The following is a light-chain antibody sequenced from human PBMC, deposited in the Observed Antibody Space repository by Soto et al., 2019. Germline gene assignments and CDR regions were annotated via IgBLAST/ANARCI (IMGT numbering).Light chain of an antibody. J-gene: IGLJ1*01. CDR3: QSYDSSLSGYV. V-gene: IGLV1-40*01. Sequence: QSVLKQPPSVSGAPGQRVTISCTGSSSNIGAGNDVNWYQQLPGTAPKLLIYANSNRPSGVPDRVSGSKSGTTASLAITGLQAEDEADYYCQSYDSSLSGYVFGTGTKLTVL. CDR1: SSNIGAGND. CDR2: ANS.